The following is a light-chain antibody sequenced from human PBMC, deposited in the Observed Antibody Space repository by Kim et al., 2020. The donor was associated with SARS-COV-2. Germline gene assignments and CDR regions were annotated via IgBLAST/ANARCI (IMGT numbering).Light chain of an antibody. CDR1: LSFSSSY. CDR3: QQYRNSTPT. V-gene: IGKV3-20*01. Sequence: EIVLTQSPGTLSLSPGERATLSCRASLSFSSSYLAWYQQKPGQAPRLLIYGASSRATGIPARFSGSGSGTDFTLTISRLEPEDFAVYYCQQYRNSTPTFGQGTKVDIK. CDR2: GAS. J-gene: IGKJ1*01.